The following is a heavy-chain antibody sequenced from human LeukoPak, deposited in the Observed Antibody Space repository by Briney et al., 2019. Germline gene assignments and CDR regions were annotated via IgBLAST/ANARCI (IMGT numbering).Heavy chain of an antibody. V-gene: IGHV3-30-3*01. CDR3: ARDGMTIHFFDF. CDR2: ISYDGGNT. J-gene: IGHJ4*02. D-gene: IGHD1-1*01. Sequence: PGGSLRLSCAASGFTFSTYAMHWVRRAPGKGLEWVAVISYDGGNTYYADSVKGRFTISRDNSKNIVYLQMNSLRPDDTAVFYCARDGMTIHFFDFWGQGTLVTVSS. CDR1: GFTFSTYA.